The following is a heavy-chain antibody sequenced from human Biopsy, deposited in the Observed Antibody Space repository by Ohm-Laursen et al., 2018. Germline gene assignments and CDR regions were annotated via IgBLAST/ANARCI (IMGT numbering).Heavy chain of an antibody. J-gene: IGHJ4*02. CDR2: IVPLFETT. D-gene: IGHD2-15*01. CDR3: AKAGQTSGEYVVPRHFDS. CDR1: GYNFDIYP. Sequence: GASVKASCKASGYNFDIYPLFWVRQAPGQGFEWVGGIVPLFETTGSAQKSQGRVTITADRSTTTAYIELSGLTSEDTAIYYCAKAGQTSGEYVVPRHFDSWGQGTRVTVSS. V-gene: IGHV1-69*06.